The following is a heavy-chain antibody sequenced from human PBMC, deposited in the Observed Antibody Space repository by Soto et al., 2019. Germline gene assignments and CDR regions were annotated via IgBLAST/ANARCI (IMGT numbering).Heavy chain of an antibody. CDR1: GFTFTDNA. CDR3: ARDLGGSHDY. V-gene: IGHV3-23*01. CDR2: ISGFSGTP. D-gene: IGHD3-16*01. Sequence: GGSLRLSCTASGFTFTDNAIIWVRQAPGKGLEWVSTISGFSGTPYYADSVKGRFTTSRDVSKSTVFLQMNSLRPEDTAVYYCARDLGGSHDYWGRGTLVTVSS. J-gene: IGHJ4*02.